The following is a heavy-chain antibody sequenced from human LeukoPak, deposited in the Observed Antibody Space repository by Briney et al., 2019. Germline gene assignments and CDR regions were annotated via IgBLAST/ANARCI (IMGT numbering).Heavy chain of an antibody. D-gene: IGHD2-15*01. CDR3: AAVGPKIVVVVAAAFDI. CDR2: IVVGSGNT. CDR1: GFTFTSSA. J-gene: IGHJ3*02. Sequence: SVKVSCKASGFTFTSSAVQWVRQARGQRLEWIGWIVVGSGNTNYAQKFQERVTITRDMSTSTAYMELSSLRSEDTAVYHCAAVGPKIVVVVAAAFDIWGQGTMVTVSS. V-gene: IGHV1-58*01.